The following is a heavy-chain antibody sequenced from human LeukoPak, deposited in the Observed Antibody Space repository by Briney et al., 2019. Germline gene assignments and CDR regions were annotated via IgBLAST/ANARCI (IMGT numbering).Heavy chain of an antibody. D-gene: IGHD2-2*01. CDR2: ISSSRDHI. Sequence: GGSLRLSCEASGFIFSNYGMHWVRQAPGKGLEWVSSISSSRDHIYYADSVKGRFTISRDNAENSLHLQMSSLRAEDTAVYYCARDESSTRYNWFDPWGQGTLVTVSS. CDR1: GFIFSNYG. CDR3: ARDESSTRYNWFDP. V-gene: IGHV3-21*01. J-gene: IGHJ5*02.